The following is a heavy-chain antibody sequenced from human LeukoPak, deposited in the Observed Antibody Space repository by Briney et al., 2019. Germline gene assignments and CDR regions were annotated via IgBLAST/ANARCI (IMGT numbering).Heavy chain of an antibody. Sequence: GGSLRLSCAASGFTFIDYYMSWIRQAPGKGLEGVSYVSSSSSDTKNADSVKGRFTISRDNAKNSLYLQMNSLRAEDTAVYYCARAEGMAAILGSFDYWGQGTLVTVSS. CDR1: GFTFIDYY. CDR3: ARAEGMAAILGSFDY. D-gene: IGHD5-24*01. V-gene: IGHV3-11*06. CDR2: VSSSSSDT. J-gene: IGHJ4*02.